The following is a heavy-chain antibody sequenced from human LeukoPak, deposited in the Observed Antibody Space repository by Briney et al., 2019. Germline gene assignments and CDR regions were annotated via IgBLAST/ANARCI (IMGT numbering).Heavy chain of an antibody. CDR2: TYYSGST. CDR3: ARDRHPDGSGSYSYWYYYYMDV. Sequence: PSETLSLTCTVSGGSISSSSYYWGWIRQPPGKGLEWIGSTYYSGSTYYNPSLKSRVTISVDTSKNQFSLKLSSVTAADTAVYYCARDRHPDGSGSYSYWYYYYMDVWGKGTTVTVSS. J-gene: IGHJ6*03. CDR1: GGSISSSSYY. D-gene: IGHD3-10*01. V-gene: IGHV4-39*07.